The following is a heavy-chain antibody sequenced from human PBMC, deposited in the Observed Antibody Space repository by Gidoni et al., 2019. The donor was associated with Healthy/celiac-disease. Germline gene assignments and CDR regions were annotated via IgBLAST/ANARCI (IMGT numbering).Heavy chain of an antibody. J-gene: IGHJ5*02. Sequence: QLQLQESGPGLVKPSETLSLTCTVSGDSISSSSYYWGWIRQPPGKGLEWIGSIYYSGSTYYNPSLKSRVTISVDTSKNQFSLKLSSVTAADTAVYYCARTGTTWGATNWFDPWGQGTLVTVSS. CDR1: GDSISSSSYY. CDR2: IYYSGST. CDR3: ARTGTTWGATNWFDP. V-gene: IGHV4-39*01. D-gene: IGHD1-1*01.